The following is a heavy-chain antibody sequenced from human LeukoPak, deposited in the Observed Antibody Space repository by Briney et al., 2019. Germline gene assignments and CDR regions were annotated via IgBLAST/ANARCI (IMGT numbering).Heavy chain of an antibody. D-gene: IGHD3-10*01. J-gene: IGHJ4*02. Sequence: RGSLRLSRAASGFTFSSYWMHWVRQAPGKGLVWVSRIGLDGSSTSYADSVKGRFTISRANAKNTLYLYMNSLRADDTAVYYCARGRAYASGSHFDYWGQATLVT. CDR2: IGLDGSST. V-gene: IGHV3-74*01. CDR3: ARGRAYASGSHFDY. CDR1: GFTFSSYW.